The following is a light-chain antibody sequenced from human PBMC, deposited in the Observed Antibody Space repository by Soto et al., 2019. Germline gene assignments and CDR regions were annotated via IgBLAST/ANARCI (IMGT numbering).Light chain of an antibody. V-gene: IGKV3-11*01. CDR2: DSS. Sequence: EIELTQSPATLSLSRGETATLSCRASQNVDKFLAWYQQRPGQPPRLLIFDSSNSATGVPVRFSGSGSGTVFTLTIGSLEPDDSAVYYCQQRKNWPPITFGQGTRLEIK. CDR1: QNVDKF. J-gene: IGKJ5*01. CDR3: QQRKNWPPIT.